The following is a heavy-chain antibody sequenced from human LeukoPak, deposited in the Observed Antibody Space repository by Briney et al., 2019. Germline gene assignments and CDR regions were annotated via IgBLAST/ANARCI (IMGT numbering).Heavy chain of an antibody. CDR2: IYYSGST. J-gene: IGHJ4*02. D-gene: IGHD3-10*01. Sequence: SETLSLTCTVSGGSISSYYWSLIRQPPGKGLEWIGYIYYSGSTNYNPSLKSRVTISVDTSKNQFSLKLSSVTAADTAVYYCARALWFGETQPLGYWGQGTLVTVSS. V-gene: IGHV4-59*01. CDR1: GGSISSYY. CDR3: ARALWFGETQPLGY.